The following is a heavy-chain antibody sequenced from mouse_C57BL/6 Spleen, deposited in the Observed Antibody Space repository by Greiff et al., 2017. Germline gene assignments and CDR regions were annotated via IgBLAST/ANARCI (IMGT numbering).Heavy chain of an antibody. CDR2: ISSGSSTI. Sequence: EVKVVESGGGLAKPGGSLKLSCAASGFTFSDYGMHWVRQAPEKGLEWVAYISSGSSTIYYADTVKGRFTISRDNAKNTLFLQMTSLRSEDTAMDYCARITTVVAPAYWGQGTLVTVSA. J-gene: IGHJ3*01. CDR3: ARITTVVAPAY. CDR1: GFTFSDYG. D-gene: IGHD1-1*01. V-gene: IGHV5-17*01.